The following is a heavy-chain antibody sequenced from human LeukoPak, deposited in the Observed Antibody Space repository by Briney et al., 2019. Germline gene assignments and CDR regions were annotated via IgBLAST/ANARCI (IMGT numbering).Heavy chain of an antibody. D-gene: IGHD2-15*01. Sequence: PGGSLRLSCAASGFTFSSYTMNWVRQAPARGLEWVSYISRSSSTMYYADSVKGRFTISRDNAKNSLYLQMNSLRDEDTAVYYCARDTAYSFDYWGQGTLVTVSS. J-gene: IGHJ4*02. CDR2: ISRSSSTM. CDR3: ARDTAYSFDY. CDR1: GFTFSSYT. V-gene: IGHV3-48*02.